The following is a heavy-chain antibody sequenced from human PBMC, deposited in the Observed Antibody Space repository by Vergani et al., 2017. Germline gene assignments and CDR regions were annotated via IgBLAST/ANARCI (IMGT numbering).Heavy chain of an antibody. CDR3: ARSRYCAHGVCYITYYYYGDV. CDR2: IWYDGSKE. Sequence: QVQLEESGGGVVQPGRSLRLSCAGSGFTLSSHAMHWVRQAPGKGLEWVAFIWYDGSKEYYADSVKGRFTISRDNSKNTLYLQMNNLRAADKAVYYCARSRYCAHGVCYITYYYYGDVLLKGTTVT. V-gene: IGHV3-33*01. D-gene: IGHD2-8*01. J-gene: IGHJ6*03. CDR1: GFTLSSHA.